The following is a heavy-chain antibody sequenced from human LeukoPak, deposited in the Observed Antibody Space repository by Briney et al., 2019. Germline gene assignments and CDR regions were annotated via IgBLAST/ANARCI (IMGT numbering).Heavy chain of an antibody. CDR2: IYYSGST. V-gene: IGHV4-39*01. D-gene: IGHD6-13*01. CDR3: ASDKGYSNSYFDY. J-gene: IGHJ4*01. Sequence: SETLSLTCTVSGGSISTTGYYWAWIRQPPGKGLEWIASIYYSGSTYYNSSLKSRVTISVDTSRNQFSLKLSSVTAADTALYYCASDKGYSNSYFDYWGQRTLVTVSS. CDR1: GGSISTTGYY.